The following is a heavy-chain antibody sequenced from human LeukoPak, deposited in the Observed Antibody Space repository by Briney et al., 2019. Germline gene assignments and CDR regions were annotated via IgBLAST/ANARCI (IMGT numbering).Heavy chain of an antibody. Sequence: ASVKVSCTASGYTFASYYMHWVRQAPGQGLGWMGIINPSGGSTSYAQKFQGRVTMTRDMSTSTVYMELSSLRSEDTAVYYCARGRLTDYYGSGSSHPQDYWGQGTLVTVSS. J-gene: IGHJ4*02. V-gene: IGHV1-46*01. CDR1: GYTFASYY. CDR2: INPSGGST. D-gene: IGHD3-10*01. CDR3: ARGRLTDYYGSGSSHPQDY.